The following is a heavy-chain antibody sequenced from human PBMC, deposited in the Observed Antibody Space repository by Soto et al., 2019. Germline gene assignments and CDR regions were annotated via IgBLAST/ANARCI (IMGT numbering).Heavy chain of an antibody. CDR1: GFTFTSSA. CDR2: IVACSGNT. D-gene: IGHD5-12*01. V-gene: IGHV1-58*01. CDR3: ARERNFVGPDKQYSGYDSY. J-gene: IGHJ4*02. Sequence: GASVKVSCKASGFTFTSSAVQWVRQARGQRLEWMGWIVACSGNTNYAQKFQERVTITRDKSTSTAYMELSSLRSEDTTVYYCARERNFVGPDKQYSGYDSYWGQGTLVTVSS.